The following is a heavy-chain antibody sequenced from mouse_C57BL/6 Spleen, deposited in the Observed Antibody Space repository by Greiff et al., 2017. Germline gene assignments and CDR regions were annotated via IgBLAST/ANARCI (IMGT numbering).Heavy chain of an antibody. J-gene: IGHJ1*03. CDR1: GYTFTSYW. V-gene: IGHV1-53*01. CDR2: INPSNGGT. CDR3: ARGTTVVASTGTYWYIDV. Sequence: VQLQQPGTELVKPGASVKLSCKASGYTFTSYWMHWVKQRPGQGLEWIGNINPSNGGTNYNEKLQSKATLTVDKSSSTAYMQLSSLTSEDSAVYYFARGTTVVASTGTYWYIDVWGTGTTVTVSS. D-gene: IGHD1-1*01.